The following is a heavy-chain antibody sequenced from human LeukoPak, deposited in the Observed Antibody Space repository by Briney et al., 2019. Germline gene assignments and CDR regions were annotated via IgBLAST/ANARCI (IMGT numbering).Heavy chain of an antibody. D-gene: IGHD3-10*01. CDR2: IYYSGST. CDR1: GGSISSYY. CDR3: ARDSGSGNYEG. J-gene: IGHJ4*02. V-gene: IGHV4-59*12. Sequence: SETLSLTCTVSGGSISSYYWSWIRQPPGKGLEWIGYIYYSGSTNYNPSLKSRLTMSVDTSKNQFSLRLSSVTAADTAVYYCARDSGSGNYEGWGQGTLVTVSS.